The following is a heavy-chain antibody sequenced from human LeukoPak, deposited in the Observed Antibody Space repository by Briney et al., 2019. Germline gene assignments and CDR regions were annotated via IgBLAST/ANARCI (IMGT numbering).Heavy chain of an antibody. CDR1: GYTFTDYY. J-gene: IGHJ4*02. Sequence: ASVKVSCKASGYTFTDYYMHWVRQAPGQGPEWMGWINPNSGGTNYAQKFQGRVTMTRDTSISTAFMELSSLRSDDTAVYYCARIDGASAAASFDYWGQGTLVTVSS. V-gene: IGHV1-2*02. D-gene: IGHD6-13*01. CDR2: INPNSGGT. CDR3: ARIDGASAAASFDY.